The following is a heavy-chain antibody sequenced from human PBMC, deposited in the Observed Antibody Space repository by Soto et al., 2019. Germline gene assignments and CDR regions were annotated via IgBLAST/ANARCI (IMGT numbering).Heavy chain of an antibody. CDR3: TRGHYYGMDV. Sequence: LRLSCAASGFTFSAYWMHWVRQAPGKGLVWVSRTNTDGTATTYADSVEGRFTISRDNAKNMLYLQMNSLRAEDTAVYYCTRGHYYGMDVWGQGTTVTVSS. CDR1: GFTFSAYW. J-gene: IGHJ6*02. V-gene: IGHV3-74*03. CDR2: TNTDGTAT.